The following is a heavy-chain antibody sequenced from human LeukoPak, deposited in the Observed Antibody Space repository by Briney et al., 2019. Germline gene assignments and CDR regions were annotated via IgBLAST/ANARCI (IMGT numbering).Heavy chain of an antibody. Sequence: PGGSLRLSCAASGFTFTPYAMNWVRQAPGKGLEWVSYISSSGSVRYYAESVRGRFTISRDNAKNSLYLQMNSLRAEDAAVYYCARCDTRSGSGFQCYAFDIWGQGTMVTVSS. CDR1: GFTFTPYA. CDR3: ARCDTRSGSGFQCYAFDI. J-gene: IGHJ3*02. CDR2: ISSSGSVR. D-gene: IGHD5-12*01. V-gene: IGHV3-48*03.